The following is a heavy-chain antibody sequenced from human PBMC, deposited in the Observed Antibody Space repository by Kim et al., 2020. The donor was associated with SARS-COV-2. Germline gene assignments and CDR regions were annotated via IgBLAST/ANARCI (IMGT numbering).Heavy chain of an antibody. V-gene: IGHV4-4*02. D-gene: IGHD6-6*01. CDR1: GGSISSSNW. CDR2: IYHSGST. J-gene: IGHJ5*02. CDR3: ARRVAALAYVWFDP. Sequence: SETLSLTCAVSGGSISSSNWWSWVRQPPGKGLEWIGEIYHSGSTNYNPSLKSRVTISVDKSKNQFSLKLSSVTAADTAVYYCARRVAALAYVWFDPWGQGTLVTVSS.